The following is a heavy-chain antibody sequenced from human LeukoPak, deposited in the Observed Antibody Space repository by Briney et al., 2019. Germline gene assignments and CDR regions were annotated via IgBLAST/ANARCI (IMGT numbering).Heavy chain of an antibody. CDR1: GFTFSRYG. CDR2: VWDNGINK. Sequence: GRSLTLSCAASGFTFSRYGMHWVRQAPGKGLVWVAVVWDNGINKFYADSMKGRFTISRDNSKHTLSLHMNSLRAEDTAVYYCVKEPAPYSLGDAWGKGTTVTVSS. V-gene: IGHV3-33*06. J-gene: IGHJ6*04. CDR3: VKEPAPYSLGDA. D-gene: IGHD3-16*01.